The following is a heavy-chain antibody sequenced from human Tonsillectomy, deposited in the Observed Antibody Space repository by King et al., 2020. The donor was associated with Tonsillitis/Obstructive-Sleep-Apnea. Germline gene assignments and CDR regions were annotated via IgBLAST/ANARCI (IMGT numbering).Heavy chain of an antibody. V-gene: IGHV3-23*04. CDR1: GFTFSSYA. CDR2: ISGSGGST. J-gene: IGHJ4*02. CDR3: ANVGYYGSGSYYFLDYFDY. D-gene: IGHD3-10*01. Sequence: VQLVESGGGLVQPGGSLRLSCAASGFTFSSYAMSWVRQAPGKGLEWVSAISGSGGSTYYADSVKGRFTISRDNSKNTLYLQMNSLRAEDTAVYYCANVGYYGSGSYYFLDYFDYWGQGTLVTVSS.